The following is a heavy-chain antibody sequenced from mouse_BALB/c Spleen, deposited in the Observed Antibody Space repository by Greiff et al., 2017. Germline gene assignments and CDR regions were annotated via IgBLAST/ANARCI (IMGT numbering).Heavy chain of an antibody. CDR1: GYTFTSYT. CDR3: ARESSSYDWFAY. D-gene: IGHD1-1*01. CDR2: INPSSGYT. J-gene: IGHJ3*01. Sequence: QVQLKQSAAELARPGASVKMSCKASGYTFTSYTMHWVKQRPGQGLEWIGYINPSSGYTEYNQKFKDKTTLTADKSSSTAYMQLSSLTSEDSAVYYCARESSSYDWFAYWGQGTLVTVSA. V-gene: IGHV1-4*02.